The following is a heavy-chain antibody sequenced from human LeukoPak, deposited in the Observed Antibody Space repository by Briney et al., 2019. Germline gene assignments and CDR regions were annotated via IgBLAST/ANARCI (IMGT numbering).Heavy chain of an antibody. Sequence: ASVKVSCKASGYTFTSYGISWVRQAPGQGLEWMGWISAYNGNTNYPQKLQGRVTMTTDTSTSTAYMELRSLRSDDTAVYYGARDPSLRYFHWYPTFDIWGQGTMVTVSS. CDR3: ARDPSLRYFHWYPTFDI. D-gene: IGHD3-9*01. CDR1: GYTFTSYG. V-gene: IGHV1-18*01. CDR2: ISAYNGNT. J-gene: IGHJ3*02.